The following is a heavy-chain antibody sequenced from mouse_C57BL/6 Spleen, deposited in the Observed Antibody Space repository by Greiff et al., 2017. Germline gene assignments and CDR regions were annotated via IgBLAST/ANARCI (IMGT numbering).Heavy chain of an antibody. Sequence: QVQLQQPGAELVMPGASVKLSCKASGYTFTSYWMHWVKQRPGQGLEWIGEIDPSDSYTNYNQKFKGKSTLTVDKSSSTAYMQLSSLTSEDSAVYDCARRGGNYEYYAMDYWGQGTSVTVSS. CDR3: ARRGGNYEYYAMDY. CDR1: GYTFTSYW. CDR2: IDPSDSYT. J-gene: IGHJ4*01. D-gene: IGHD2-1*01. V-gene: IGHV1-69*01.